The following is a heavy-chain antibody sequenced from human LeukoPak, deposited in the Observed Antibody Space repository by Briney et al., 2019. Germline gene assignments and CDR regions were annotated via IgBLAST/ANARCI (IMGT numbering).Heavy chain of an antibody. D-gene: IGHD6-13*01. CDR3: AKNEQQLGPQDFDY. Sequence: GGSLRLSCAASGFTFSSYAMSWVRQAPGKGLELFSAISGSGGSTYYADSVKGRFTISRDNSKNTLYLQMNSLRAEDTAVYYCAKNEQQLGPQDFDYWGQGTLVTVSS. J-gene: IGHJ4*02. CDR1: GFTFSSYA. V-gene: IGHV3-23*01. CDR2: ISGSGGST.